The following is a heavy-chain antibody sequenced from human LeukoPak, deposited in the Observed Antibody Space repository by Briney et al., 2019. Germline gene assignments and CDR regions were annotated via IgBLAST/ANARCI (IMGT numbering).Heavy chain of an antibody. Sequence: PSQTLSLTCTVSGGSISSGGYYWSWIRQHPGKGLEWIGYIYYSWSTYYNPSLKSRVTISVDTSKNQFSLKLSSVTAADTAVYYCARSYDSSGPFDYWGQGTLVTVSS. D-gene: IGHD3-22*01. CDR1: GGSISSGGYY. CDR2: IYYSWST. J-gene: IGHJ4*02. V-gene: IGHV4-31*03. CDR3: ARSYDSSGPFDY.